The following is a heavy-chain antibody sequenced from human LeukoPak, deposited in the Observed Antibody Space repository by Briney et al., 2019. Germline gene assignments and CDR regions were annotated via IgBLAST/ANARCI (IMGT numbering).Heavy chain of an antibody. CDR1: GFTVSSNY. Sequence: QPGGSLRLSCAASGFTVSSNYMSWVRQAPGKGLEWVSVIYSGGSTYYADSVKGRFTISRDNSKNTLYLQMNSLRAEDTAVYYCARDSSGWYGGPPSYYFDYWGQGTLVTVSS. J-gene: IGHJ4*02. CDR2: IYSGGST. D-gene: IGHD6-19*01. CDR3: ARDSSGWYGGPPSYYFDY. V-gene: IGHV3-53*01.